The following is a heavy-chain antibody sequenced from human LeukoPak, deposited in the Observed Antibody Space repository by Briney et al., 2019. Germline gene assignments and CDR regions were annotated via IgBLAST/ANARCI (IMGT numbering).Heavy chain of an antibody. CDR2: IYYSGST. D-gene: IGHD3-10*01. J-gene: IGHJ4*02. CDR1: GGSISSYY. V-gene: IGHV4-59*12. Sequence: SETLSLTCTVSGGSISSYYWSWIRQPPGKGLEWIGYIYYSGSTNYNPSLKSRVTISVDTSENQFSLKLSSVTAADTAVYYCARGQKHYYGSGSYYSHLVDYWGQGTLVTVSS. CDR3: ARGQKHYYGSGSYYSHLVDY.